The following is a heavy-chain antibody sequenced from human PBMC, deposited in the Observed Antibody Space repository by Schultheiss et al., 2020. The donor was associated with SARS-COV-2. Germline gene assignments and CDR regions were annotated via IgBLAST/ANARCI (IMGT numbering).Heavy chain of an antibody. Sequence: GESLKISCAASGFTFSDYYMSWIRQAPGKGLEWVSYISSSGSTIYYADSVKGRFTISRDNAKNSLYLQMNSLRAEDTAVYYCARHNGSGSYYTYYYYYYYMDVWGKGTTVTVSS. D-gene: IGHD3-10*01. CDR1: GFTFSDYY. V-gene: IGHV3-11*01. CDR2: ISSSGSTI. J-gene: IGHJ6*03. CDR3: ARHNGSGSYYTYYYYYYYMDV.